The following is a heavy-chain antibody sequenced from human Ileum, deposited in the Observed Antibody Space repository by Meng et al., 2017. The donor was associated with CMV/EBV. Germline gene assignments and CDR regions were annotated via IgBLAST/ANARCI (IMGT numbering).Heavy chain of an antibody. CDR1: GFTFSSYS. CDR3: ARTVTGP. V-gene: IGHV3-72*01. Sequence: GESLKISCAASGFTFSSYSMNWVRQAPGKGLEWVGRTRNKANSYTTEYAASVKGRFTISRDDSKNSVYLQMNSLKTEDTAVYYCARTVTGPWGQGVMVTVSS. D-gene: IGHD6-19*01. J-gene: IGHJ5*02. CDR2: TRNKANSYTT.